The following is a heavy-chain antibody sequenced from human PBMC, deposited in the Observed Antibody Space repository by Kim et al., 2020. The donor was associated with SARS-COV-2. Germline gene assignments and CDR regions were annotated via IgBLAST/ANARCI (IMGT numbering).Heavy chain of an antibody. D-gene: IGHD6-19*01. J-gene: IGHJ4*02. CDR2: SNK. CDR3: TGVGSGLDY. Sequence: SNKDYAESVKGRFTISRDNSKNKLYRQMKSLRAEDKDVYYCTGVGSGLDYWGQGTLVTVSS. V-gene: IGHV3-33*01.